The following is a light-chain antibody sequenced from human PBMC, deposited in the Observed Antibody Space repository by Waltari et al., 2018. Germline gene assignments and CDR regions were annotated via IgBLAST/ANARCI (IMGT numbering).Light chain of an antibody. CDR2: EVI. V-gene: IGLV2-23*02. CDR3: CSYAGRGTYV. Sequence: QSALTQPASVSGTPGQSITISCTGTTSAVGNYDLVPCYQQHPGKAPNLLICEVIKRPSGVSSRFSGSKSGNTASLTISGLQAEDEADYYCCSYAGRGTYVFGSGTKVTV. CDR1: TSAVGNYDL. J-gene: IGLJ1*01.